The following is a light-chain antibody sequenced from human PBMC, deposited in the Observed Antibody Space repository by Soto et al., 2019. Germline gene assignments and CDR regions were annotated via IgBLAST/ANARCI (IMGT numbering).Light chain of an antibody. J-gene: IGLJ7*01. CDR2: VNSGGSH. V-gene: IGLV4-69*01. Sequence: QPVLTQSPSASASLGASVKLTCTLSSGHSNYAIAWHQQQPEKGPRYLMKVNSGGSHIKGDGIPDCFSGSSSGAQRYLFIASLQSEDEADYYWQHWGTGSAIVVLGGGTQQTVL. CDR1: SGHSNYA. CDR3: QHWGTGSAIVV.